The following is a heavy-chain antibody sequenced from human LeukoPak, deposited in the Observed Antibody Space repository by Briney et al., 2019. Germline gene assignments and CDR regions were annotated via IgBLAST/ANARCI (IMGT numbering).Heavy chain of an antibody. J-gene: IGHJ5*02. V-gene: IGHV1-69*13. CDR3: ARDPQNTEYQLLETNWFDP. CDR2: IIPIFGTA. D-gene: IGHD2-2*01. Sequence: ASVKVSCKASGDTFSSYAISWVRQAPGQGLEWMGGIIPIFGTANYAQKFQGRVTITADESTSTAYMELSSLRSEDTAVYYCARDPQNTEYQLLETNWFDPWGQGTLVTVSS. CDR1: GDTFSSYA.